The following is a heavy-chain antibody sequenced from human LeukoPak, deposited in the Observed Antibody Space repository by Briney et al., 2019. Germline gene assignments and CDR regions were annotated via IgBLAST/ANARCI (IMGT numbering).Heavy chain of an antibody. J-gene: IGHJ4*02. Sequence: GGSLRLSCAASGFTFSYHWMTWVRQAPGKGLEWVANIKNDGTVKNYVDSVKGRFTISRDNAKNSLYLQMNSLRAEDTGVYYCAKGSRGYSYGRFDYWGQGTLVTVSS. V-gene: IGHV3-7*01. D-gene: IGHD5-18*01. CDR2: IKNDGTVK. CDR1: GFTFSYHW. CDR3: AKGSRGYSYGRFDY.